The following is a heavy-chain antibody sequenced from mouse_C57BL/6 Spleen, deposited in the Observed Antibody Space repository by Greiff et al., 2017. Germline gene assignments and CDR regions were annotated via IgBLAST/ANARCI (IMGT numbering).Heavy chain of an antibody. V-gene: IGHV1-82*01. CDR3: ARVGGPLYAMDY. CDR2: IYPGDGDT. D-gene: IGHD3-3*01. Sequence: QVQLQQSGPELVKPGASVKISCKASGYAFSSSWMNWVKQRPGKGLEWIGRIYPGDGDTNYNGKFKGKATLTADKSSSTAYMQLSSLTSEDSAVYFCARVGGPLYAMDYGGQGTSVTVSS. CDR1: GYAFSSSW. J-gene: IGHJ4*01.